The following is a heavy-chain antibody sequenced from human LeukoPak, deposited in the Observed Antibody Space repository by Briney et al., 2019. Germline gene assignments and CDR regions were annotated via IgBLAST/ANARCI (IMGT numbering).Heavy chain of an antibody. Sequence: SVKVSCKASGGTFSSYAISRVRQAPGQGLEWMGRIIPIFGTANYAQKFQGRVTITTDESTSTAYMELSSLRSEDTAVYYCARDPPSGTLDYWGQGTLVTVSS. D-gene: IGHD3-10*01. CDR3: ARDPPSGTLDY. CDR2: IIPIFGTA. J-gene: IGHJ4*02. V-gene: IGHV1-69*05. CDR1: GGTFSSYA.